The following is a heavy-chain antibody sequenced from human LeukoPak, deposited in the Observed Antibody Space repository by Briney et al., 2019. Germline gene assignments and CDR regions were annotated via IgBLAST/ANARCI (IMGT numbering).Heavy chain of an antibody. Sequence: GGSLRLSCAASGFTVSSNYMSWVRQAPGKGLEWVSVIYSGGSTYYSDYVKGRFTISRDNSKNTLYLQMNSLRAEDTAVYYCARDSSSSPADDYYFDYWGQGTLVTVSS. D-gene: IGHD6-6*01. CDR1: GFTVSSNY. CDR2: IYSGGST. V-gene: IGHV3-53*01. CDR3: ARDSSSSPADDYYFDY. J-gene: IGHJ4*02.